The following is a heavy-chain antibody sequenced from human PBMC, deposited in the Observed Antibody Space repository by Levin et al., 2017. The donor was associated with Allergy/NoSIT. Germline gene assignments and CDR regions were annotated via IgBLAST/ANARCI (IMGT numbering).Heavy chain of an antibody. CDR1: GGTFSSYA. Sequence: ASVKVSCKASGGTFSSYAISWVRQAPGQGLEWMGGIIPIFGTANYAQKFQGRVTITADESTSTAYMELSSLRSEDTAVYYCASLVTPDQGRAFDIWGQGTMVTVSS. CDR2: IIPIFGTA. V-gene: IGHV1-69*13. D-gene: IGHD2-21*02. CDR3: ASLVTPDQGRAFDI. J-gene: IGHJ3*02.